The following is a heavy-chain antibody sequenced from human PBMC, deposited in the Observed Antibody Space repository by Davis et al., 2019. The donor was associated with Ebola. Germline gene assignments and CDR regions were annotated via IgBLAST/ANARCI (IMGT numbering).Heavy chain of an antibody. CDR1: GSTFRTYT. CDR2: ISGSGGTA. J-gene: IGHJ4*02. D-gene: IGHD1-26*01. CDR3: ANLLVGGTPG. V-gene: IGHV3-23*01. Sequence: GASLNTSCAASGSTFRTYTMSWVRPAPGKGLEWVSSISGSGGTAYYADPVKGRFTISRDNSKNTLFLQMNSLRAEDTAVYYCANLLVGGTPGWGQGTLVTVSS.